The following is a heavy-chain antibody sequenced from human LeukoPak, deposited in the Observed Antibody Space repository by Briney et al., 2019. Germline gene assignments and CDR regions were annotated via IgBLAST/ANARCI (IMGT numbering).Heavy chain of an antibody. D-gene: IGHD1-26*01. CDR1: GFTLSDHY. CDR3: ANYGGGGSPAGWFDP. CDR2: ISGSGGST. V-gene: IGHV3-23*01. J-gene: IGHJ5*02. Sequence: PGGSLRLSCAGTGFTLSDHYMDWVRQAPGKGLEWVSAISGSGGSTYYADSVKGRFTTSRDNSKNTLYLQMNSLRAEDTAVYYCANYGGGGSPAGWFDPWGQGTLVTVSS.